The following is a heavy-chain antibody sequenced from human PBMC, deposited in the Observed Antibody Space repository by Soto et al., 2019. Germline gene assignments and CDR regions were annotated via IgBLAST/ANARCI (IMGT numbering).Heavy chain of an antibody. CDR1: GFTVSRNY. Sequence: GGSLRLSCAASGFTVSRNYMSWVRQAPGKGLEWVSVIYSGGSTYYVDSVKGRFTISRDNSKNTRYLQMNSLRVEDTAVYYCARGVLPHTSLPPDHIYYYYYMDVWGKGTTVTVSS. V-gene: IGHV3-53*01. CDR3: ARGVLPHTSLPPDHIYYYYYMDV. CDR2: IYSGGST. D-gene: IGHD1-26*01. J-gene: IGHJ6*03.